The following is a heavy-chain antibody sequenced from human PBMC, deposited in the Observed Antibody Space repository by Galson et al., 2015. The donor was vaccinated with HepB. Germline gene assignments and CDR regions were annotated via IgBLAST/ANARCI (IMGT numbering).Heavy chain of an antibody. CDR3: AHRGYDSSSYYKYFDY. D-gene: IGHD3-22*01. Sequence: PALVKPTQTLTLTCTFSGFSLSTSGVGVGWIRQPPGKALEWLALIYWNDDKRYSPSLKSRLTITKDTSKNQVVLTMTNMDPVDTATYYCAHRGYDSSSYYKYFDYRGQGTLVTVSS. CDR2: IYWNDDK. J-gene: IGHJ4*02. V-gene: IGHV2-5*01. CDR1: GFSLSTSGVG.